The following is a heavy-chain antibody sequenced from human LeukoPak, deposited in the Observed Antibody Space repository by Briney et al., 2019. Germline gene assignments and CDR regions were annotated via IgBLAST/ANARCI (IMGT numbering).Heavy chain of an antibody. J-gene: IGHJ3*02. CDR2: INHSGST. CDR1: GGSFSGYY. D-gene: IGHD3-3*01. CDR3: ARPRLTYYDFWSGSDDAFDI. V-gene: IGHV4-34*01. Sequence: SETLSLTCAVYGGSFSGYYWSWIRQPPGKGLEWIGEINHSGSTNYNPSLKSRVTISVDTSKNQFPLKLSSVTAADTAVYYCARPRLTYYDFWSGSDDAFDIWGQGTMVTVSS.